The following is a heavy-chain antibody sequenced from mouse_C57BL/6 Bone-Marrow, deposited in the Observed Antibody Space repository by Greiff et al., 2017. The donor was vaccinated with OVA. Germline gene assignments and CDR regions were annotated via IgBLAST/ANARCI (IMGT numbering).Heavy chain of an antibody. Sequence: VKLQQPGAELVKPGASVKMSCKASGYTFTSYWITWVKQRPGQGLEWIGDIYPGSGSPNYNEKFKSKATLTVDTSSSTAYMQLSSLTSEDSAVYYSARSNYYGSSPWYFDVWGTGTTVTVSS. CDR2: IYPGSGSP. V-gene: IGHV1-55*01. CDR1: GYTFTSYW. CDR3: ARSNYYGSSPWYFDV. J-gene: IGHJ1*03. D-gene: IGHD1-1*01.